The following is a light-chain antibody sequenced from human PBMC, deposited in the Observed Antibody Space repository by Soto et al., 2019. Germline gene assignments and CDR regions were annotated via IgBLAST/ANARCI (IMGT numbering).Light chain of an antibody. CDR2: DAS. J-gene: IGKJ5*01. Sequence: IQMTQSPSSLSASVGDRVTITCQASQDITRNLNWYQQKAGKAPKLLIYDASDLEPGVPSRFSGGGSGTDFTFTITSLEPEDIATYYCQQYDILPFTFGQGTRLEIK. CDR1: QDITRN. CDR3: QQYDILPFT. V-gene: IGKV1-33*01.